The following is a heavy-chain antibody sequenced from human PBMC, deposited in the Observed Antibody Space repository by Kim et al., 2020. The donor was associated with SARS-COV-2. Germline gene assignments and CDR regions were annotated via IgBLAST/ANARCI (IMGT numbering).Heavy chain of an antibody. Sequence: SETLSLTCTVSGGSISSGGYYWSWIRQHPGKGLEWIGYIYYSGSTYYNPSLKSRVTISVSTSKNQFSLKLTSVTAADTAVYYCARDGNGKDYGDGGNWFDPWGEGTLVTVSS. J-gene: IGHJ5*02. CDR1: GGSISSGGYY. V-gene: IGHV4-31*03. CDR3: ARDGNGKDYGDGGNWFDP. CDR2: IYYSGST. D-gene: IGHD4-17*01.